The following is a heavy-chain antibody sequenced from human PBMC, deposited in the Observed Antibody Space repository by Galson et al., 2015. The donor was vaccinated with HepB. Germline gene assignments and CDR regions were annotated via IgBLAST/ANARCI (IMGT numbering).Heavy chain of an antibody. CDR2: IDPGDSDA. V-gene: IGHV5-51*01. J-gene: IGHJ4*02. Sequence: SGAEVKKPGESLKISCKGSGYSSTDYWIGWVRQMPGKGLEWIGIIDPGDSDARYSPSFHGQVTISADKSISTAYVQWSSLKASDTAMYYCARVRGADPLGFDYWGQGTLVTVSS. CDR1: GYSSTDYW. CDR3: ARVRGADPLGFDY. D-gene: IGHD3-16*01.